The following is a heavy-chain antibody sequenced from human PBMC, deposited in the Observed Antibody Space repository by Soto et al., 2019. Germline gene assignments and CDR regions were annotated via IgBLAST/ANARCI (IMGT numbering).Heavy chain of an antibody. CDR1: GGTFSSYA. J-gene: IGHJ2*01. D-gene: IGHD3-10*01. Sequence: QVQLVQSGAEVKKPGSSVKVSCKASGGTFSSYAIGWVRQAPGQGLKWMGGIIPIFGTANYVQKFQGRVTITADESTSTAYMELSSLRSEDTAVYYCARDRGSGSYDWYFDLWGRGTLVTVSS. V-gene: IGHV1-69*01. CDR2: IIPIFGTA. CDR3: ARDRGSGSYDWYFDL.